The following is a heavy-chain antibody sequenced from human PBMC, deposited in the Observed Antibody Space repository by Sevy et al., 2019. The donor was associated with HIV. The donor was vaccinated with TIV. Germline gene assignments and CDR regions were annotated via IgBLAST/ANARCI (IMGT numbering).Heavy chain of an antibody. J-gene: IGHJ4*02. CDR1: GFTFSSYS. V-gene: IGHV3-21*01. CDR3: ARGVDRATMIVVADDFDY. CDR2: ISSSSSYI. Sequence: GGSLRLSCAASGFTFSSYSMNWVRRAPGKGLEWVSSISSSSSYIYYADSVKGRFTISRDNAKNSLYLQMNSLRAEDTAVYYCARGVDRATMIVVADDFDYWGQGTLVTVSS. D-gene: IGHD3-22*01.